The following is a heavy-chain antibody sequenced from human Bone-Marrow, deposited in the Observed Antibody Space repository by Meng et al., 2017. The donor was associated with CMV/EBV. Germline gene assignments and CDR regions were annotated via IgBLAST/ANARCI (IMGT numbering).Heavy chain of an antibody. CDR3: ARDLDRTFESAVDI. V-gene: IGHV1-69*10. CDR2: IIPILGIA. D-gene: IGHD2/OR15-2a*01. Sequence: SVKVSCKASGGTFSSYAISWVRQAPGQGLEWMGGIIPILGIANYAQKFQGRVTITADKSTSTAYMELSSLRSEDTAVYYCARDLDRTFESAVDIWGQGTMVTVSS. CDR1: GGTFSSYA. J-gene: IGHJ3*02.